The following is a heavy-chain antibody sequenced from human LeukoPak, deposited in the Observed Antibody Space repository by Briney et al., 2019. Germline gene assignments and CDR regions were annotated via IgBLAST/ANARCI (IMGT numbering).Heavy chain of an antibody. CDR1: RFTFSSYW. Sequence: GGSLRLSCAASRFTFSSYWMHWVRQAPGKGLVWVSRINSDGSSTSYADSVKGRFTISRDNAKNTLYLQMNSLRDEDTAVYYCARNDFGDSIDYWGQGTLVTVSS. D-gene: IGHD4-17*01. CDR2: INSDGSST. V-gene: IGHV3-74*03. J-gene: IGHJ4*02. CDR3: ARNDFGDSIDY.